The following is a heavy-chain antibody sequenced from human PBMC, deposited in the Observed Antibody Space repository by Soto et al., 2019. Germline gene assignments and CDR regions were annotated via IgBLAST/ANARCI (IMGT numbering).Heavy chain of an antibody. V-gene: IGHV4-59*08. J-gene: IGHJ6*02. Sequence: PSETLSLTCTVSGGSISSYYWSWIRQPPGKGLEWIGYIYYSGSTNYNPSLKSRVTISVDTSKNQFSLKLSSVTAADTAVYYCARLVPYDILTGLYYYYVMDVWGQGTTVTVSS. CDR2: IYYSGST. D-gene: IGHD3-9*01. CDR3: ARLVPYDILTGLYYYYVMDV. CDR1: GGSISSYY.